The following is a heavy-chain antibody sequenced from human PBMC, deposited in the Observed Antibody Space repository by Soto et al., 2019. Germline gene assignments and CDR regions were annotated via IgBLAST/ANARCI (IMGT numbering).Heavy chain of an antibody. CDR2: ISHSGST. V-gene: IGHV4-38-2*01. CDR3: ARVPILYYDYVWGSYRNYYYYGMDV. Sequence: SETLSLTCAVSGYSISSAHFWGWIRQPPGEGLEWVGTISHSGSTYYNPSLKSRVTLSVDTSKSQFSLRLSSVTAADTAVYYCARVPILYYDYVWGSYRNYYYYGMDVWGQGTTVTVSS. CDR1: GYSISSAHF. D-gene: IGHD3-16*02. J-gene: IGHJ6*02.